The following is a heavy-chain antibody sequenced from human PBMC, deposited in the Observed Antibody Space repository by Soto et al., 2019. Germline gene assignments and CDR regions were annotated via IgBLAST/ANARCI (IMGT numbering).Heavy chain of an antibody. V-gene: IGHV2-5*02. Sequence: SGPTLVKPTQTLTLTCTFSGFSLSTSGVGVGWIRQPPGKALEWLALIYWDDDKRYSPSLKSRLTITKDTSKNQVVLTMTNMDPVDTATYYCAHRSIRFHRPPYYYMDVWGKGTTVTVSS. CDR2: IYWDDDK. D-gene: IGHD3-3*01. J-gene: IGHJ6*03. CDR1: GFSLSTSGVG. CDR3: AHRSIRFHRPPYYYMDV.